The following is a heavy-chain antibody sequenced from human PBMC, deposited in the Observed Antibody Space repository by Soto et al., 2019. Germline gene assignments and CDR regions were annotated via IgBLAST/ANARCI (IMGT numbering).Heavy chain of an antibody. Sequence: SVKVSCKASGGTFSSYAISWVRQAPGQGLEWMGGIIPIFGTANYAQKFQGRVTITADKSTSTAYMELSSLRSEDTAVYYCARDTYYYDSGGYYPPRGFDPWGQGTLVTVSS. J-gene: IGHJ5*02. CDR2: IIPIFGTA. V-gene: IGHV1-69*06. D-gene: IGHD3-22*01. CDR1: GGTFSSYA. CDR3: ARDTYYYDSGGYYPPRGFDP.